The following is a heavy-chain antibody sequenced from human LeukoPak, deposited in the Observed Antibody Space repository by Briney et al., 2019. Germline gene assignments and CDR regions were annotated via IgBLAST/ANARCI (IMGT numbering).Heavy chain of an antibody. J-gene: IGHJ4*02. CDR2: INHSGST. Sequence: SETLSLTCAVYGGSFSGYYWSWIRQPPGKGLEWIGEINHSGSTNYNPSLKSRVTISVDKSKNQFSLKLSSVTAADTAVYYCAGIAAAVDYWGQGTLATVSS. V-gene: IGHV4-34*01. CDR1: GGSFSGYY. D-gene: IGHD6-13*01. CDR3: AGIAAAVDY.